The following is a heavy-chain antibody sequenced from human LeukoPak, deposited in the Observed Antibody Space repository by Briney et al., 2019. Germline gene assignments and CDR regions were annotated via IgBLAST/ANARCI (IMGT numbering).Heavy chain of an antibody. CDR1: GFTFSSYW. CDR2: ISGSGGST. CDR3: AKDYYYDSSGYSRLDY. D-gene: IGHD3-22*01. V-gene: IGHV3-23*01. J-gene: IGHJ4*02. Sequence: PGGSLRLSCAASGFTFSSYWMSWVRQAPGKGLEWVSAISGSGGSTYYADSVKGRFTISRDNSKNTLYLQMNSLRAEDTAVYYCAKDYYYDSSGYSRLDYWGQGTLVTVSS.